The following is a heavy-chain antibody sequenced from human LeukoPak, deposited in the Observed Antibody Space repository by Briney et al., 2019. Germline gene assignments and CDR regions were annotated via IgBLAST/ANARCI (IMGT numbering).Heavy chain of an antibody. V-gene: IGHV4-34*01. Sequence: SETLSLTCAVYGGSFSGYYWSWIRQPPGKGLEWIGEINHSGSTNYNPSLKSRVTISVDTSKNQFSLKLSSVTAADMAVYYCAGITSQNIVLNWFDPWGQGTLVTVSS. CDR1: GGSFSGYY. J-gene: IGHJ5*02. CDR3: AGITSQNIVLNWFDP. D-gene: IGHD3-16*02. CDR2: INHSGST.